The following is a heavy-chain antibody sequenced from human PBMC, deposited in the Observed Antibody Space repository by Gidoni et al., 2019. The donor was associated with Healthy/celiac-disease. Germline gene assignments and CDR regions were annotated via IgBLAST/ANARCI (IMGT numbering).Heavy chain of an antibody. Sequence: EVQLVESGGGLVQPGGSLRLSCAASGFTFSSYWMHWVRQAPGKGLVWVSRINSDGSSTSYADSVKGRFTISRDNAKNTLYLQMNSLRAEDTAVYYCAISLRLTGPADYYYYGMDVWGQGTTVTVSS. CDR1: GFTFSSYW. CDR2: INSDGSST. V-gene: IGHV3-74*01. CDR3: AISLRLTGPADYYYYGMDV. D-gene: IGHD3-9*01. J-gene: IGHJ6*02.